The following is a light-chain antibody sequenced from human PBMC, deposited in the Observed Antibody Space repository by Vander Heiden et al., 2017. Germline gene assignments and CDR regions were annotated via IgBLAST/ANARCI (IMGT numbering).Light chain of an antibody. V-gene: IGLV7-46*01. J-gene: IGLJ2*01. CDR3: LLSDSGATVV. CDR2: DTS. Sequence: QAVVTQEPSLTVSPGGTVTLPCGSSTGTVTSGHYPYWFQQKPGQAPRTLIYDTSNKHSWTPARFSGSLLGGKAALTLSGAQPEDEAEYYCLLSDSGATVVFGGGTKLTVL. CDR1: TGTVTSGHY.